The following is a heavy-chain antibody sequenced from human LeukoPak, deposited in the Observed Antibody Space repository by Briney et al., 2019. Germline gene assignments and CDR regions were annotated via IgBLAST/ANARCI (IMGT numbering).Heavy chain of an antibody. V-gene: IGHV5-51*01. J-gene: IGHJ4*02. CDR2: IYPGDSDT. D-gene: IGHD3-22*01. Sequence: GESLKISCKGSGYRFTRYWVCWVGEVAGKGLEWMGIIYPGDSDTRYSPSFQGQVTISADKSISTAYLQWSSLKASDTAMYYCARHQGNYYYDSSGYHDYWAQGTLVTVSS. CDR1: GYRFTRYW. CDR3: ARHQGNYYYDSSGYHDY.